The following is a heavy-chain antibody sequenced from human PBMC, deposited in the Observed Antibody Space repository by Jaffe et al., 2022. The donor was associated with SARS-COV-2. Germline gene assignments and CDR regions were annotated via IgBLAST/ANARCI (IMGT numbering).Heavy chain of an antibody. CDR2: IIPIFGTA. V-gene: IGHV1-69*01. Sequence: QVQLVQSGAEVKKPGSSVKVSCKASGGTFSSYAISWVRQAPGQGLEWMGGIIPIFGTANYAQKFQGRVTITADESTSTAYMELSSLRSEDTAVYYCARSFGHSPEWLRNNWFDPWGQGTLVTVSS. CDR1: GGTFSSYA. J-gene: IGHJ5*02. CDR3: ARSFGHSPEWLRNNWFDP. D-gene: IGHD3-3*01.